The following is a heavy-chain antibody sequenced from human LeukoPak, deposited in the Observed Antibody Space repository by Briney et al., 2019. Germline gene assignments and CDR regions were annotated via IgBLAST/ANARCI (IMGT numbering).Heavy chain of an antibody. CDR2: IIPILGIA. V-gene: IGHV1-69*04. CDR1: GGTFSSYA. J-gene: IGHJ4*02. CDR3: ARTILTGYSDY. Sequence: SVKVSCKASGGTFSSYAISWVRQAPGQGLEWMGRIIPILGIANYAQRFQGRVTITADKSTSTAYMELSSLRSEDTAVYYCARTILTGYSDYWGQGTLVTVSS. D-gene: IGHD3-9*01.